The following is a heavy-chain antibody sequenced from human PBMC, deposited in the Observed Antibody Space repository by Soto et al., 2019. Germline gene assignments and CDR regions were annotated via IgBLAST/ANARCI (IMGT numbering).Heavy chain of an antibody. CDR3: ASRANTIEIDAFDI. D-gene: IGHD3-3*01. J-gene: IGHJ3*02. CDR2: IIPIFGTA. CDR1: GCTFSSYA. V-gene: IGHV1-69*06. Sequence: QVELVQSGAEVKKPGSSVKVSCKAFGCTFSSYAISWVRQAPGQGVEWMGGIIPIFGTANYAQKFQGRVTITADKPTRTAYMELSSLISDERAVYYCASRANTIEIDAFDIWGQGTIVTVSS.